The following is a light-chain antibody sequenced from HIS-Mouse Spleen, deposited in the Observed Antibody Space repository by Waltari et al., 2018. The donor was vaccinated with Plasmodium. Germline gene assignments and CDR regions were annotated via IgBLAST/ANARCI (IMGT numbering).Light chain of an antibody. CDR2: GAS. CDR1: QSVSSN. CDR3: QQYNNWSFP. V-gene: IGKV3-15*01. J-gene: IGKJ3*01. Sequence: EIVMTQSPATLSVSPGERATLSCRASQSVSSNLAWYQQKPGQAPRLLIYGASTRATGIPASFIGSGSGTEFTLTISSLQSEDFAVYYCQQYNNWSFPFGLGPKWISN.